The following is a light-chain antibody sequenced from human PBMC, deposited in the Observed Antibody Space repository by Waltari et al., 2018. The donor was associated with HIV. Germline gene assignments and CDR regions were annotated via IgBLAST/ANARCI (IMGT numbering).Light chain of an antibody. J-gene: IGKJ1*01. CDR2: GAS. CDR3: QQYDTWPRT. V-gene: IGKV3-15*01. CDR1: QSVKSN. Sequence: ETVMTQSTATLSVSPGERDILSCRASQSVKSNLAWYQQKPGQAPRLLIYGASTRATGTPARFSGSGSGTEFTLTISDLHSEDSAVYYCQQYDTWPRTFGRGTKVEFK.